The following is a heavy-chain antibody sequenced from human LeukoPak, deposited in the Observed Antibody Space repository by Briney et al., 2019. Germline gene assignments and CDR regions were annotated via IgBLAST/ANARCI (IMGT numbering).Heavy chain of an antibody. CDR3: ARGVIGLLLVY. Sequence: SETLSLTFAVYGGSFSGYYWSWIRQPPGKGLEWIGEINHSGSTNYNPSLKSRGTISVDTSKNQFSLKLSSVTAADTAVYYCARGVIGLLLVYWGQGTLVTVSS. V-gene: IGHV4-34*01. CDR1: GGSFSGYY. J-gene: IGHJ4*02. CDR2: INHSGST. D-gene: IGHD2-15*01.